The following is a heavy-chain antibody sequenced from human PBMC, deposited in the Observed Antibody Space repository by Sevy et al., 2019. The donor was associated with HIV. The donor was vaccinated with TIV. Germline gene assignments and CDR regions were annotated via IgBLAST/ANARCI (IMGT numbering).Heavy chain of an antibody. CDR1: GYTFTGYY. Sequence: ASVKVSCKASGYTFTGYYMHWVRQAPGQGLEWMGWINPNSGGTNYAQKFQGRVTMTRDTSISTAYMELSRLRSDDTAVYYCARVNYYDEGHAFDIWGQGTMVTVSS. V-gene: IGHV1-2*02. CDR2: INPNSGGT. J-gene: IGHJ3*02. D-gene: IGHD3-22*01. CDR3: ARVNYYDEGHAFDI.